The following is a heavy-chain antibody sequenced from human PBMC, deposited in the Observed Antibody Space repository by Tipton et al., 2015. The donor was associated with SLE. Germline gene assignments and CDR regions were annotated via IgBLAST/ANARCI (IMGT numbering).Heavy chain of an antibody. D-gene: IGHD6-19*01. J-gene: IGHJ4*02. CDR2: IYMYSSVSS. V-gene: IGHV4-59*12. Sequence: TLSLTCTVSGGSISGYYWSWIRQPPGKGLDWIGYIYMYSSVSSNYNPSLKSRVTISVDTSKNQFSLKLTSVTAADTAVYYCARGISSGWWNYWGQGNLVTVSS. CDR3: ARGISSGWWNY. CDR1: GGSISGYY.